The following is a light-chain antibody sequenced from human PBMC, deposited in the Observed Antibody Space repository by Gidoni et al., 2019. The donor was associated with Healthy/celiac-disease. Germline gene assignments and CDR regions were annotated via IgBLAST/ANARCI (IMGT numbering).Light chain of an antibody. Sequence: AIRITQSPSSLSASTGDRVTITCRASQGISSYVAWYQQKPGKAPKLLSYAASTLQSGVPSRFSGSGSGTDFTLTISCLQSEDFATYYCQQYYSYPRTFGQGTKVEIK. CDR2: AAS. J-gene: IGKJ1*01. CDR3: QQYYSYPRT. CDR1: QGISSY. V-gene: IGKV1-8*01.